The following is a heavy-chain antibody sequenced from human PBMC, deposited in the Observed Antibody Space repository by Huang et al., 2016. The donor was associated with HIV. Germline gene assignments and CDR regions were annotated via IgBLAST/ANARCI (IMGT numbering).Heavy chain of an antibody. CDR1: GYSFSTYW. Sequence: EVQLVQSGAEVKKPGESLMISCKGFGYSFSTYWIGWVRQMPGKGLKGLGMIFPGDSDTRYSPSCQGQVTISADKSISTAYLQWSSLKASDTAMYYCASTASYSGSYRGAFDIWGQGTMVTVSS. D-gene: IGHD1-26*01. V-gene: IGHV5-51*03. CDR3: ASTASYSGSYRGAFDI. CDR2: IFPGDSDT. J-gene: IGHJ3*02.